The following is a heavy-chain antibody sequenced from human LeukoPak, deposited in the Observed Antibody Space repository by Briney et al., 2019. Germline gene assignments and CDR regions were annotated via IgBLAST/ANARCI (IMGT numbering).Heavy chain of an antibody. V-gene: IGHV3-7*01. D-gene: IGHD1-26*01. Sequence: PGGSLRLSCAASGFTFSSYTMNWVRQAPGKGLEWVANIKQDGSEKYYVDSVKGRFTISRDNAQNSLYLQMNSLRAEDTAVYYCATGKWELLPTFDYWGQGTLVTVSS. CDR2: IKQDGSEK. CDR3: ATGKWELLPTFDY. CDR1: GFTFSSYT. J-gene: IGHJ4*02.